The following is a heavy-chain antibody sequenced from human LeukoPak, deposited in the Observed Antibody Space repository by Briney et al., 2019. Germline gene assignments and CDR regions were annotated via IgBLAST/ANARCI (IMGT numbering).Heavy chain of an antibody. Sequence: GASVKVSCKASGYTFTSYDINWVRQATGQGLEWMGVMNPNSGNTGYAQKFQGRVTMTRNTSIGTAYMELSSLRSEDTAVYYCARGDTMVRGAIPYYYYMDVWGKGTTVTVSS. D-gene: IGHD3-10*01. J-gene: IGHJ6*03. CDR2: MNPNSGNT. CDR3: ARGDTMVRGAIPYYYYMDV. V-gene: IGHV1-8*01. CDR1: GYTFTSYD.